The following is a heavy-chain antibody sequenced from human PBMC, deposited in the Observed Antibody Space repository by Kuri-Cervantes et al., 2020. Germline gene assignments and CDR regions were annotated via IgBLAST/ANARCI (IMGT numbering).Heavy chain of an antibody. Sequence: GGSLRLSCAASGFTFSSYWMSWVRQAPGKGLEWVANIKQDGSEKYYADSVKGRFTISRDNAKNSLYLQMNSLRAEDTAVYYCARDLVYSSGWYVYNWFDPWGQGTLVTVSS. V-gene: IGHV3-7*03. CDR3: ARDLVYSSGWYVYNWFDP. J-gene: IGHJ5*02. D-gene: IGHD6-19*01. CDR2: IKQDGSEK. CDR1: GFTFSSYW.